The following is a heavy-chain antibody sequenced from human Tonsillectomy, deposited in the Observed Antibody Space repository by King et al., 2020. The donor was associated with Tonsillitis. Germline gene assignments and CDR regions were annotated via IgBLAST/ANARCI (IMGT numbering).Heavy chain of an antibody. CDR2: LYYGGST. CDR3: AREPAYNDYDLLTNGAFDI. J-gene: IGHJ3*02. Sequence: VQLQESGPRLVKPSETLSLTCSVSGGSVSSGGYYWSWLRQSPEKRLEWIGYLYYGGSTNHNPSLKSRVTISVDTSKNQFSLRLSSVTAADTAVYYCAREPAYNDYDLLTNGAFDIWGQGAMVTVSS. D-gene: IGHD5-12*01. CDR1: GGSVSSGGYY. V-gene: IGHV4-61*08.